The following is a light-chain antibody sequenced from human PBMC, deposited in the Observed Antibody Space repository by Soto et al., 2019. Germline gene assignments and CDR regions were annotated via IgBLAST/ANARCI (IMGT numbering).Light chain of an antibody. CDR3: QQYNSYSAIT. CDR2: KAS. CDR1: QSISSW. Sequence: DIQMTQSPSTLSASVGDRVTITCRASQSISSWLAWYQQKPGKAPKLLIYKASSLESGVPSRFSGSGSGTEFTLTISSLQPDDFATYYCQQYNSYSAITFGQETRLEIK. J-gene: IGKJ5*01. V-gene: IGKV1-5*03.